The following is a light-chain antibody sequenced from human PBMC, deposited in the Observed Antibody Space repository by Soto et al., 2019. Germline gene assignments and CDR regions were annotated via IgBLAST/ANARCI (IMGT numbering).Light chain of an antibody. V-gene: IGLV1-44*01. CDR2: SNN. CDR1: SYNIGSNT. Sequence: QSVLTQPPSASGTPGQRVTISCSGSSYNIGSNTVNWYQQLPGTAPKLLIYSNNQRPSGVPDRFSGSKSGTSASLAISGLQSEDEADYYCAAWDDSLKGYVFATGTKVTVL. CDR3: AAWDDSLKGYV. J-gene: IGLJ1*01.